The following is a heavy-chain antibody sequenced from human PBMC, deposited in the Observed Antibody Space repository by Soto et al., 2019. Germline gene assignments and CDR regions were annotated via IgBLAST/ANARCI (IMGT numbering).Heavy chain of an antibody. J-gene: IGHJ3*02. CDR3: ASVDAFDI. CDR2: ISYDGSNK. V-gene: IGHV3-30-3*01. CDR1: GFTFSSYA. Sequence: ESGGGVVQPGRSLRLSCAASGFTFSSYAMHWVRQAPGKGLEWVAVISYDGSNKYYADSVKGRFTISRDNSKNTLYLQMNSLRAEDTAVYYCASVDAFDIWGQGTMVTVSS.